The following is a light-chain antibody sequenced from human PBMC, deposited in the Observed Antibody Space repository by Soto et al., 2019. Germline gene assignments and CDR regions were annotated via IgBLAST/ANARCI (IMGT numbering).Light chain of an antibody. CDR2: AAF. CDR1: QGISSY. V-gene: IGKV1-8*01. Sequence: AIRMTQSPSSFSASTGDRVTITCRASQGISSYLAWYQQKPGKAPKLLIYAAFTLPSGVPSRFSGSGSGTDFTLTISWLQSEDFATYYCQQYYSYPYTFGQGTKLEIK. CDR3: QQYYSYPYT. J-gene: IGKJ2*01.